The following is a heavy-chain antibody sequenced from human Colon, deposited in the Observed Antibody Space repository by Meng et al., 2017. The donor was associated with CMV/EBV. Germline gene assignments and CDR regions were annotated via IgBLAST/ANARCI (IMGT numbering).Heavy chain of an antibody. D-gene: IGHD1-26*01. CDR1: GDTFNNYA. Sequence: VKVSCKASGDTFNNYAISWVRQAPGQGLEWVGGIVPIVSRTNYAQKFQGRVAITADKSTSTAYMELSSLRSEDTAVYFCATGGAAQSSTNRNHFDYWGQGTLVTVSS. CDR2: IVPIVSRT. CDR3: ATGGAAQSSTNRNHFDY. V-gene: IGHV1-69*06. J-gene: IGHJ4*02.